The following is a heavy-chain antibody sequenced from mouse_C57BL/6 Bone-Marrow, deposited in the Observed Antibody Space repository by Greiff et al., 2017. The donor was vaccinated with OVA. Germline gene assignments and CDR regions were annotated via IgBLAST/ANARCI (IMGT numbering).Heavy chain of an antibody. V-gene: IGHV1-9*01. J-gene: IGHJ1*03. CDR1: GYTFTGYW. CDR3: ENDYYSNRYWYCDV. CDR2: ILPGSGST. Sequence: QVQLQQSGAELMKPGASVKLSCKATGYTFTGYWIEWVKQRPGHGLEWIGEILPGSGSTNYNEKFKGKAPFTADTSSNTAYMQLSSLTTEDSAIYYCENDYYSNRYWYCDVWGTGTTVTVSS. D-gene: IGHD2-5*01.